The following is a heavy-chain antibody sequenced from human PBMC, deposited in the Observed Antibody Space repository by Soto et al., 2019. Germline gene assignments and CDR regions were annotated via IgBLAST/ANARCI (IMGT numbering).Heavy chain of an antibody. J-gene: IGHJ6*02. CDR1: GGSISSYY. Sequence: PSETLSLTCTVSGGSISSYYWSWILQPPGKGLEWIGYIYYSGSTNYNPSLKSRVTISADTSKNQFSLKLSSVTAADTAVYYCARHVPYCSDTSHCAYGMDVWGQGTTVTVSS. CDR3: ARHVPYCSDTSHCAYGMDV. V-gene: IGHV4-59*08. CDR2: IYYSGST. D-gene: IGHD2-2*01.